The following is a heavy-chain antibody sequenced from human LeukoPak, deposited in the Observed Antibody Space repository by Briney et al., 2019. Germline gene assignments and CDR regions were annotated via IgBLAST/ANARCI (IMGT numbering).Heavy chain of an antibody. CDR3: ARGSRGSIYGNFDY. Sequence: GGSLRLSCAVSGFTLTNHAVSWVRQAPGKGLEWVSRISPDGSVTNYADSVKGRFTISRDNTKNTLYLQMSSPRAEDMAVYYCARGSRGSIYGNFDYWGLGTLVTVSS. D-gene: IGHD5-18*01. J-gene: IGHJ4*02. CDR2: ISPDGSVT. CDR1: GFTLTNHA. V-gene: IGHV3-74*01.